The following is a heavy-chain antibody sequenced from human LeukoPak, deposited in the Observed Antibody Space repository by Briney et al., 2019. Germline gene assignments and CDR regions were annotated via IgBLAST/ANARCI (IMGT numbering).Heavy chain of an antibody. CDR3: ARLWVGPTGFDC. CDR1: GFSFSSYW. J-gene: IGHJ4*02. D-gene: IGHD1-26*01. V-gene: IGHV3-74*01. Sequence: GGSLRLSCAASGFSFSSYWMHWVRQAPGKGLVWVSRVNTDGRITNYADSVKGRFTISRDNAKNTLYLQLNSLRAEDTAVYFCARLWVGPTGFDCWGQGTLVTVSS. CDR2: VNTDGRIT.